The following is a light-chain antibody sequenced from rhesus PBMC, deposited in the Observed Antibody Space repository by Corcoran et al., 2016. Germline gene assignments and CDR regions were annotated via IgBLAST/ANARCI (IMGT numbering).Light chain of an antibody. CDR1: QSISNW. CDR2: KAS. V-gene: IGKV1-22*01. CDR3: QQYSSSPWT. J-gene: IGKJ1*01. Sequence: DIQMTQSPSSLSASVGDTVTITCRASQSISNWLAWYQQKPGKSPKLLIYKASNLQVGVPSRVRGGGSGTDFTLTISSLQSEDFATYYCQQYSSSPWTFGQGTKVEIK.